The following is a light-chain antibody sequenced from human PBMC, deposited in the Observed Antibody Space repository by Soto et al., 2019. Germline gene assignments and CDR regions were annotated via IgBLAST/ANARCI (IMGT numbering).Light chain of an antibody. CDR2: GNS. CDR3: QSYDTSLSGPVV. J-gene: IGLJ2*01. Sequence: QSVLTQPPSVSGAPGQRVTISCTGNTSNIGAGYDVHWYQQLPGTAPKLLIYGNSNRPSGVPDRFSGSKSGTSASLAITALQAEDEADYYCQSYDTSLSGPVVFGGGTKLTVL. V-gene: IGLV1-40*01. CDR1: TSNIGAGYD.